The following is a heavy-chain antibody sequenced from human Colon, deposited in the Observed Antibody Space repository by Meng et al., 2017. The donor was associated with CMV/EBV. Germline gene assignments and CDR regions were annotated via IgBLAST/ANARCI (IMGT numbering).Heavy chain of an antibody. Sequence: SVKISCKVSGYIFTTYAINWVRQAPGQGLEWMGWMNTQSGGTRYAQKFQGRVTMARDTSINTAYLEMSSLTSDDTAVYFCVKGGGAHWGQGTLVTVSS. CDR2: MNTQSGGT. CDR1: GYIFTTYA. V-gene: IGHV1-8*01. CDR3: VKGGGAH. J-gene: IGHJ4*02.